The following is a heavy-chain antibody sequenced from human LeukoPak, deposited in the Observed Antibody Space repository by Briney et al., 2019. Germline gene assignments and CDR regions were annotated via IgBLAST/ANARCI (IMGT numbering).Heavy chain of an antibody. CDR2: IYYSGST. CDR1: GGSISSYY. V-gene: IGHV4-59*01. J-gene: IGHJ4*02. D-gene: IGHD6-13*01. Sequence: SETLSLTCTVSGGSISSYYWSWIRQPPGKGLEWIGYIYYSGSTNYNPSLKSRVTISVDTSKNQFSLKLSSVTAADTAVYYCARCRSSSWYRPRKQYSDYWGQGTLVTVSS. CDR3: ARCRSSSWYRPRKQYSDY.